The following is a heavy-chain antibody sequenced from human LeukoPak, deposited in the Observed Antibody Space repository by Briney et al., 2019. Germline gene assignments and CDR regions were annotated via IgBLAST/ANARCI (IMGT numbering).Heavy chain of an antibody. CDR1: GFSFSGYE. V-gene: IGHV3-48*03. CDR3: AGGSGRY. D-gene: IGHD3-16*01. J-gene: IGHJ4*02. Sequence: GGSLRLSCAASGFSFSGYEMNWVRQAPGKGLEWISYISSGGNTIYYADSVKGRFTISRDNAKKSLFLKMNSLRAEDTGVYYCAGGSGRYWGQGTLVTVSS. CDR2: ISSGGNTI.